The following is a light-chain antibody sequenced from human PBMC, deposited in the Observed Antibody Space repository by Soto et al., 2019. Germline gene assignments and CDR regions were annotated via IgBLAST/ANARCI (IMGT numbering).Light chain of an antibody. V-gene: IGKV3-11*01. CDR1: QSVSTY. CDR2: DAS. CDR3: QQRSNWPLGYT. Sequence: EVVLTQSPATLSLSPGERATLSCRASQSVSTYLAWYQQKPGQPPRLLIYDASNRATGIPARFSGSGSGTDLTLTISGLEPEDFAVYYCQQRSNWPLGYTFGQGTKLEIK. J-gene: IGKJ2*01.